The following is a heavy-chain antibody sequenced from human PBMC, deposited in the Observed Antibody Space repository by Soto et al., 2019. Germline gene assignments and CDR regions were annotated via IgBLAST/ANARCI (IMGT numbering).Heavy chain of an antibody. D-gene: IGHD1-26*01. Sequence: QVQLVQSGAEVKKPGSSVKVSCKASGGTFSSYAISWVRQAPGQGLEWMGGIIPIFGTADYAQKFQGRVTITAAESTSKAYMELSGLRSEDPAVYYCASHSGSSPEGRYYYGMDVWGQGTTVTVSS. CDR1: GGTFSSYA. CDR2: IIPIFGTA. CDR3: ASHSGSSPEGRYYYGMDV. V-gene: IGHV1-69*12. J-gene: IGHJ6*02.